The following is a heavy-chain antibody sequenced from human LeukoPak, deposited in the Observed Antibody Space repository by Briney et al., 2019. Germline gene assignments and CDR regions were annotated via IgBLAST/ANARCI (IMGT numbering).Heavy chain of an antibody. Sequence: GGSLRLSCTASGFTFSSYWMNWVRQDPGKGLEGVANIKQDGSEKYYVDSVKGRFTISRDNAKKSLYLQMNSLRAEDTAVYYCARETEMANLDYWGQGTLVTVSS. CDR3: ARETEMANLDY. D-gene: IGHD5-24*01. CDR1: GFTFSSYW. J-gene: IGHJ4*02. V-gene: IGHV3-7*04. CDR2: IKQDGSEK.